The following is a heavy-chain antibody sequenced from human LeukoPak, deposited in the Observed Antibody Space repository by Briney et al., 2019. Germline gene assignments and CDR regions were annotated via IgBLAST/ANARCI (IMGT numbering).Heavy chain of an antibody. D-gene: IGHD3-16*02. Sequence: PGGSLRLSCAASGFTFSNYWMHWVRQAPGKGLEWVAVISYDGSNKYYADSVKGRFTISRDNSKNTLYVQMNSLRAEDTAMYYCAKEYYDYVWGSYRYSGAFDIWGQGTMVTVSS. V-gene: IGHV3-30*18. CDR2: ISYDGSNK. CDR1: GFTFSNYW. CDR3: AKEYYDYVWGSYRYSGAFDI. J-gene: IGHJ3*02.